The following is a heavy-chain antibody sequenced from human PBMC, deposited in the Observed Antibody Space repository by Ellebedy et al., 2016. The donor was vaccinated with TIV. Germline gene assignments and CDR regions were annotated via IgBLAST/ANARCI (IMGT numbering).Heavy chain of an antibody. D-gene: IGHD3/OR15-3a*01. CDR3: AKDLFFDWLSPSDY. V-gene: IGHV3-23*01. J-gene: IGHJ4*02. CDR2: ISGSGGST. CDR1: GFTFSSYA. Sequence: GGSLRLXCAASGFTFSSYAMSWVRQAPGKGLEWVSAISGSGGSTYYADSVKGRFTISRDNSKNTLYLQMNSLRAEDTAVYYCAKDLFFDWLSPSDYWGQGTLVTVSS.